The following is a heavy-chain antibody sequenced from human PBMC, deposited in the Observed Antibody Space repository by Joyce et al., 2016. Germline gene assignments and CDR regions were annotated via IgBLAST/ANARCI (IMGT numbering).Heavy chain of an antibody. V-gene: IGHV4-34*01. Sequence: QVQLQQWGAGLLKPSETLSLTCAVSGVALSDSFWIGEIHQSGSTTYNPALRIPLALSVDTAKNQLSRKLNSVTAADTAVYFCACELCLGGAINNWYDPWDQGTPVTVSS. CDR2: IHQSGST. J-gene: IGHJ5*02. D-gene: IGHD3-16*01. CDR1: GVALSDSF. CDR3: ACELCLGGAINNWYDP.